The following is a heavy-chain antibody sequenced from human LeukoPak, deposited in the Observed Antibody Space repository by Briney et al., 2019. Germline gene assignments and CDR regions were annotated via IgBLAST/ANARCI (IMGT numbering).Heavy chain of an antibody. J-gene: IGHJ5*02. CDR1: GFTFSSYS. CDR2: ISSSSSTI. CDR3: ARDPTTNWFDP. D-gene: IGHD1-26*01. Sequence: GGSLILSCAASGFTFSSYSMNWVRQAPGKGLEWVSYISSSSSTIYYADSVKGRFTISRDNAKNSLYLQMNSLRAEDTAVYYCARDPTTNWFDPWGQGTLVTVSS. V-gene: IGHV3-48*04.